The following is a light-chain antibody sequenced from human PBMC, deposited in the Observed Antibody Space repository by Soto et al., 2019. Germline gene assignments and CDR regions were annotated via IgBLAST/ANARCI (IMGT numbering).Light chain of an antibody. CDR3: QQRSNWPRS. J-gene: IGKJ5*01. CDR1: QSVSNY. CDR2: VAS. V-gene: IGKV3-11*01. Sequence: EIVLTQSPATLCLSPGERATLSCRASQSVSNYLAWYQQKPGQAPRLLIYVASNRATAIPARFSGSGSGTDFTLTISSLEPEEFAVYYCQQRSNWPRSFGQGTRLEIK.